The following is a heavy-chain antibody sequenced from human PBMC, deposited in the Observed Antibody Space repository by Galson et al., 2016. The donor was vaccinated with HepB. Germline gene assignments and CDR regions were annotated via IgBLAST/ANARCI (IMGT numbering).Heavy chain of an antibody. D-gene: IGHD4-17*01. J-gene: IGHJ6*02. CDR3: GRDFSPEHDDGDPFGMDV. CDR2: IIGTGYHA. Sequence: SLRLSCAASGFTFSTYSMTWVRQAPGKGLEWVSKIIGTGYHAYYGESVKGRFTISRDNSKNTLYLQMNSLRAEDTAVYYCGRDFSPEHDDGDPFGMDVWGQGTTVTVS. CDR1: GFTFSTYS. V-gene: IGHV3-23*01.